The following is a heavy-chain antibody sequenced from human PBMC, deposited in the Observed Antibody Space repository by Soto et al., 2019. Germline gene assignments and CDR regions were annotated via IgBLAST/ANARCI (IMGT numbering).Heavy chain of an antibody. Sequence: GGSLRLSCAASGFTLNDHYMDWVRQAPGKGLEWVGRTRNKANSYTTEYAASVKGRFTISRDDSENSLLLQMNSLKTDDTAVYYCARGRTPPTPGFDYWGQGTLVTVSS. CDR2: TRNKANSYTT. CDR1: GFTLNDHY. V-gene: IGHV3-72*01. J-gene: IGHJ4*02. CDR3: ARGRTPPTPGFDY. D-gene: IGHD2-15*01.